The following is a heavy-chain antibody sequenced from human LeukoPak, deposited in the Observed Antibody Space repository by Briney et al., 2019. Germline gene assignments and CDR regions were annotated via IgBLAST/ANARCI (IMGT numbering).Heavy chain of an antibody. D-gene: IGHD3-22*01. CDR3: AKRGVVIRVILVGFHKEANYFDS. J-gene: IGHJ4*02. CDR2: ISDSGGRT. V-gene: IGHV3-23*01. Sequence: PGGSLRLSCAVSGITLSNYGMSWVRQAPGKGLEWVAGISDSGGRTNYADSVKGRFTISRDNPKNTLNLQMNSLRVEDTAVYFCAKRGVVIRVILVGFHKEANYFDSWGQGALVTVSS. CDR1: GITLSNYG.